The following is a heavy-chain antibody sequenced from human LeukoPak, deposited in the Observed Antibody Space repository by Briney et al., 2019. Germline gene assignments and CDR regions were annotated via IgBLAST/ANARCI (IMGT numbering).Heavy chain of an antibody. CDR2: ISGTGGST. D-gene: IGHD1-7*01. CDR3: ASQIGTTGYYYYYMDV. Sequence: PGGSLRLSCAASGLTFSSYAMSWVRQAPGKGLEWVSAISGTGGSTYYADSVKGRFTISRDNSKNTLYLQMNSLRAEDTAVYYCASQIGTTGYYYYYMDVWGKGTTVTVSS. J-gene: IGHJ6*03. CDR1: GLTFSSYA. V-gene: IGHV3-23*01.